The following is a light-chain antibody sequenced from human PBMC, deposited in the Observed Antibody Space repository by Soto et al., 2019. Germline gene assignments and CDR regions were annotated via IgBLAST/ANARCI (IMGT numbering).Light chain of an antibody. J-gene: IGKJ4*01. CDR1: QSVFYSSNNKNY. Sequence: DIVMTQSPDSLTVSLGERATINCKSSQSVFYSSNNKNYLAWYQQKPGQPPKLLIYWASTRESGVPDRFSGSGSGTDFTLTISSLQAEDVAVYYCQHYYSSPPTFGGGTKVEI. V-gene: IGKV4-1*01. CDR2: WAS. CDR3: QHYYSSPPT.